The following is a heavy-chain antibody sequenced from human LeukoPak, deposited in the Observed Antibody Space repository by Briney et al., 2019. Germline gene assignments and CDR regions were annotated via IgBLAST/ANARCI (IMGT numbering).Heavy chain of an antibody. CDR2: ISAYNGNT. CDR3: AREGSSGLRPFWFDP. Sequence: ASVKVSCKASGYTFTRYGISWVRQAPGQGLEWMGWISAYNGNTNYAQKLQGRVTMTTDTSTSTAYMELRSLRSDDTAVYYCAREGSSGLRPFWFDPWGQGTLVTVSS. CDR1: GYTFTRYG. V-gene: IGHV1-18*01. D-gene: IGHD6-19*01. J-gene: IGHJ5*02.